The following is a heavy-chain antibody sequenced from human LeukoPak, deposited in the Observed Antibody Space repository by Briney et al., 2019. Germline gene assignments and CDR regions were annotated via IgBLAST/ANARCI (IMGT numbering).Heavy chain of an antibody. CDR3: ARGISSGPLGAFDV. CDR1: GFTFSRNS. D-gene: IGHD6-19*01. Sequence: GGSLRLSCAASGFTFSRNSMNWVRQAPGKGLEWVSYISSSSSTIYYGDSVKGRFTSSRDNVNNSVYLQMNSLRAEDTAVYYCARGISSGPLGAFDVWGQGTEVTVSS. J-gene: IGHJ3*01. V-gene: IGHV3-48*01. CDR2: ISSSSSTI.